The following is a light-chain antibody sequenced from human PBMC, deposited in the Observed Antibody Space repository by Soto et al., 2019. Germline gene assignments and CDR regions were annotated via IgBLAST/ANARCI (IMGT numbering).Light chain of an antibody. V-gene: IGLV2-11*01. CDR1: SSDVGGYNY. CDR2: DVS. Sequence: QSALTQPRSVSGSPGQSVTISCTGTSSDVGGYNYVSWYQQHPGKAPKLMIYDVSKRPSGVPDRFSGSKSGNTASLTISGLQAEDEADYYCCSYAGYYALVFGGGTKLTVL. J-gene: IGLJ2*01. CDR3: CSYAGYYALV.